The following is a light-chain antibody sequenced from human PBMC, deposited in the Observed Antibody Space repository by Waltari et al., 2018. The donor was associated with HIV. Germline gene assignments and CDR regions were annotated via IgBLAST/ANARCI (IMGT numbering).Light chain of an antibody. CDR3: LLSYAGARPVI. J-gene: IGLJ2*01. V-gene: IGLV7-46*01. CDR2: DTN. CDR1: TGAVTSGHP. Sequence: QAVVTPEPSLTVSPGGPVPPTCGSSTGAVTSGHPPYWFHQKPGQAPRTLIYDTNNKHSWAPARFSGSLLGGKAALTLSGAQPEDEAKYYCLLSYAGARPVIFGGGTQMTVL.